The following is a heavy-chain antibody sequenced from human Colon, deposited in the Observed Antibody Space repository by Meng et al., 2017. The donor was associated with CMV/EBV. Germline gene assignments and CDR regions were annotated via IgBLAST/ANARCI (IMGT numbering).Heavy chain of an antibody. J-gene: IGHJ4*02. D-gene: IGHD5-24*01. CDR3: ARVGGDGHNLRLYYFDY. CDR2: IYHNGTT. Sequence: GSLRLSCTVSSYSISSDFYWGWIRQPPGKGLEWIGSIYHNGTTYYNPSLKSRVTISLDTSKNQFSLKLNSVTAADTAVYYCARVGGDGHNLRLYYFDYWGQGTLVTVSS. CDR1: SYSISSDFY. V-gene: IGHV4-38-2*02.